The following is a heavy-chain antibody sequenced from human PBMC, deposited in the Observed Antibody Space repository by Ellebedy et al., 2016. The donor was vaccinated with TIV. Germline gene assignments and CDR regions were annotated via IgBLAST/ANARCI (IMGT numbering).Heavy chain of an antibody. CDR3: ARDRVTTTYYYYGMDV. D-gene: IGHD4-17*01. Sequence: MPSETLSLTCTVSGGSISSYYWSWIRQPPGKGLEWIGYIYYSGSTNYNPSLKSRVTISVDTSKNQFSLKLSSVTAADTAVYYCARDRVTTTYYYYGMDVWGQGTTVTVSS. J-gene: IGHJ6*02. V-gene: IGHV4-59*01. CDR2: IYYSGST. CDR1: GGSISSYY.